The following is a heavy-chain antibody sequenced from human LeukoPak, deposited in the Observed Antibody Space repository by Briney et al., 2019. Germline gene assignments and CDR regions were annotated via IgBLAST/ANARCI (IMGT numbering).Heavy chain of an antibody. V-gene: IGHV1-18*01. Sequence: ASVKVSCKASGYTFTSYGISWVRQAPGQGLEWMGWISSYNGDTKYAQKLQGRVTMATDTSTSTAYMELRSLRSDDTAVYYCARDPYGSGTYNWFDPWGQGTLVTVSS. CDR1: GYTFTSYG. J-gene: IGHJ5*02. D-gene: IGHD3-10*01. CDR3: ARDPYGSGTYNWFDP. CDR2: ISSYNGDT.